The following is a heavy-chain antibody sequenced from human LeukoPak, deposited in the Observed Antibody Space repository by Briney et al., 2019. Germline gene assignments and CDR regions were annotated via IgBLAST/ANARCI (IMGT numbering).Heavy chain of an antibody. CDR2: IKSDGSST. V-gene: IGHV3-74*01. D-gene: IGHD2-21*02. CDR3: ARTAYCGADCHDYFDY. J-gene: IGHJ4*02. Sequence: GGSLRLSCAASGFTFSNYWMHWVRQAPGKGLVWVSRIKSDGSSTSYADSVKGRVTISRDNAQNTLYLQMNSLRAEDTAVYYCARTAYCGADCHDYFDYWGQGTLVTVSS. CDR1: GFTFSNYW.